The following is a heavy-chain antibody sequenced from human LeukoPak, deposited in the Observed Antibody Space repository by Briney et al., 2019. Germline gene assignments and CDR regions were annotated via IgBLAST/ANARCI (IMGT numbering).Heavy chain of an antibody. D-gene: IGHD1-26*01. Sequence: PSETLSLTCTVSGGSISSDSYHWGWIRQPPGKGLEWIGSIYYSGDTNYNPSLKSRVTMSVVTSKNQFPLKLSSVTAADTAVYYCARHGGSYSFDYWGQGTLVTVSS. CDR3: ARHGGSYSFDY. V-gene: IGHV4-39*06. CDR1: GGSISSDSYH. J-gene: IGHJ4*02. CDR2: IYYSGDT.